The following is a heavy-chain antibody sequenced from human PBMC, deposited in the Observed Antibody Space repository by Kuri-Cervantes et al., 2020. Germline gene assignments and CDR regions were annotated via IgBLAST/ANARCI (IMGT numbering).Heavy chain of an antibody. CDR1: GFTFSSYS. J-gene: IGHJ6*02. V-gene: IGHV3-23*01. CDR2: ISGSGGST. Sequence: GESLKTSCAASGFTFSSYSMNWVRQAPGKGREWVSAISGSGGSTYYADSVKGRFTIPRDNSKNTMYLQMNSLRAEDTAIYYCAKGGVVRGVIINYYYYGMDVWGQGTTVTVSS. CDR3: AKGGVVRGVIINYYYYGMDV. D-gene: IGHD3-10*01.